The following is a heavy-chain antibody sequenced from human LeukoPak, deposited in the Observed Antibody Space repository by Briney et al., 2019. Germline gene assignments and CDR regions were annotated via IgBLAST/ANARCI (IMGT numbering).Heavy chain of an antibody. J-gene: IGHJ4*02. CDR3: ARSDSDWDYRGGYYFDY. Sequence: ASVKVSCKASGYTFTSYAIHWVRQAPGQRLEWMGWINAGNGNTKYSQKFQGRVTITRDTSASTAYMELSSLRSEDTAVYFCARSDSDWDYRGGYYFDYWGQGTLVTVSS. D-gene: IGHD1-7*01. CDR2: INAGNGNT. V-gene: IGHV1-3*01. CDR1: GYTFTSYA.